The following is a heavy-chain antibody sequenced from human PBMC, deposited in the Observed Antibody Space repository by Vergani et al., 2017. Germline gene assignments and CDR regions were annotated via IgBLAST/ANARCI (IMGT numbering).Heavy chain of an antibody. CDR1: GYTFTSYY. CDR3: ARGMEKTTGTTPLGY. Sequence: QVQLVQSGAEVKKPGASVKVSCKASGYTFTSYYMHWVRQAPGQGLEWMGIINPSGGSTSYAQKFQGRVTMNRDTSTSTVYMGLSSLRSEDTAVYYCARGMEKTTGTTPLGYWGQGTLVTVSS. D-gene: IGHD1-1*01. V-gene: IGHV1-46*01. CDR2: INPSGGST. J-gene: IGHJ4*02.